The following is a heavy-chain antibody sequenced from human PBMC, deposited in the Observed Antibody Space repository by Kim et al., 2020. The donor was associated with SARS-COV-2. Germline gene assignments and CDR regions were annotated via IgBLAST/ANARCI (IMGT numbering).Heavy chain of an antibody. CDR3: ARVPRIAARPGY. D-gene: IGHD6-6*01. Sequence: SETLSLTCTVSGGSISSSSYYWGWIRQPPGKGLEWIGSIYYSGSTYYNPSLKSRVTISVDTSKNQFSLKLSSVTAADTAVYYCARVPRIAARPGYWGQGTLVTVSS. V-gene: IGHV4-39*07. CDR2: IYYSGST. CDR1: GGSISSSSYY. J-gene: IGHJ4*02.